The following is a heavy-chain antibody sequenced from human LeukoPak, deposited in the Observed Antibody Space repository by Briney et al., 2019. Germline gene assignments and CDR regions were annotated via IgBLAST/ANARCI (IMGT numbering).Heavy chain of an antibody. V-gene: IGHV4-61*02. Sequence: PSQTLSLTCTVSGGSISSGSYYWSWIRQPAGKGLEWIGRIYTSGSTNYNPSLKSRVTISVDTSKNQFSLKLSSVTAADTAVYYCAREGYSGYDFDYWGQGTLVTVSS. D-gene: IGHD5-12*01. CDR2: IYTSGST. CDR1: GGSISSGSYY. CDR3: AREGYSGYDFDY. J-gene: IGHJ4*02.